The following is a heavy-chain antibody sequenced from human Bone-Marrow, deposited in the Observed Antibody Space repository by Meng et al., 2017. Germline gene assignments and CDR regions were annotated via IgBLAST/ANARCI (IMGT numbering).Heavy chain of an antibody. J-gene: IGHJ4*02. Sequence: GGSLKISCSASGFTFSGNWMHWVRQAPGKGLVWVSRINNDGSSTSYADSVKGRFTMSRDNAKNTVYLQMNSLRAEDTAVYYCARLVSGWYDYWGQGTLVTVSS. V-gene: IGHV3-74*01. CDR1: GFTFSGNW. D-gene: IGHD6-19*01. CDR3: ARLVSGWYDY. CDR2: INNDGSST.